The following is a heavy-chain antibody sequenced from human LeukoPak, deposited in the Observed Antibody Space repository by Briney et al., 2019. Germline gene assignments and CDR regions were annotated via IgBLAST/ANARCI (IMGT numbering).Heavy chain of an antibody. CDR2: IYFSGST. CDR1: GGSISSYY. Sequence: SETLSLTCTVSGGSISSYYWSWIRQPPGKGLEWIGYIYFSGSTDYNPSPKSRVTISVDTSKNQFSLKLSSVTAADTAVYYCARSEYSSSSGHFDYWGQGTLVTVSS. J-gene: IGHJ4*02. D-gene: IGHD6-6*01. CDR3: ARSEYSSSSGHFDY. V-gene: IGHV4-59*08.